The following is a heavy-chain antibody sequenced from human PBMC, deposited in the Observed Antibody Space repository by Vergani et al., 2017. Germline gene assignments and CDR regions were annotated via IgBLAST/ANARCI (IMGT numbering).Heavy chain of an antibody. CDR1: GYSISSGYY. Sequence: QVRLQESGPGLVKPSETLSLTCTVSGYSISSGYYWGWIRQPPGKGLEWIGYIYSTGSTHHNPSLRRRINMSVDTSKNQFSLKLNSVTAADTAMYYCARMGGYDEGDAFRIGYFDSWGPGILVTVSS. CDR3: ARMGGYDEGDAFRIGYFDS. D-gene: IGHD3-22*01. V-gene: IGHV4-38-2*02. J-gene: IGHJ4*02. CDR2: IYSTGST.